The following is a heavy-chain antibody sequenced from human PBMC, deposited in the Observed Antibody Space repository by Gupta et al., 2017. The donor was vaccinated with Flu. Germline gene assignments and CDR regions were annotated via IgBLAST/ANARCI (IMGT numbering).Heavy chain of an antibody. CDR3: ARPPIYGGNLAYYFDY. Sequence: EVQLVESGGGLVKPGGSLRLSCAASGFTFSRYSMNWVRQAPGKGLEWVSSISSSSSYIYYADSVKGRFTISRDNAKNSLYLQMNSLRAEDTAVYYCARPPIYGGNLAYYFDYWGQGTLVTVSS. D-gene: IGHD4-23*01. CDR1: GFTFSRYS. V-gene: IGHV3-21*01. J-gene: IGHJ4*02. CDR2: ISSSSSYI.